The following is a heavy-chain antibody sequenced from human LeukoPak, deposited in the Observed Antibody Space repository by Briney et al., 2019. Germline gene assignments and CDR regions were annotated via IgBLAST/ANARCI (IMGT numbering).Heavy chain of an antibody. CDR1: GYTFTGYY. Sequence: ASVKVSCKASGYTFTGYYMHWVRQAPGQGLEWMGWINPNSGGTNYAQKFQGWVTMTRDTSISTAYMELSRLRSDDTAVYYCAREGRKFPPEPDALDIWGQGTMVTVSS. CDR3: AREGRKFPPEPDALDI. CDR2: INPNSGGT. V-gene: IGHV1-2*04. J-gene: IGHJ3*02. D-gene: IGHD1-14*01.